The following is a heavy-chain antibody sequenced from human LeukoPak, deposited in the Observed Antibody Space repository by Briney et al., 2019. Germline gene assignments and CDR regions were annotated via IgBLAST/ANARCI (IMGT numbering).Heavy chain of an antibody. D-gene: IGHD1-26*01. CDR2: INPNSGGT. J-gene: IGHJ3*01. Sequence: ASVKVSCKASGYTFSGYYMHWVRQAPGQGLEWMGWINPNSGGTKYAHKFPGSVTMTMDTSISRAYIEPSRLTSDDTAVYYCERGGTRAFDLWGQGTMVTVSS. V-gene: IGHV1-2*02. CDR1: GYTFSGYY. CDR3: ERGGTRAFDL.